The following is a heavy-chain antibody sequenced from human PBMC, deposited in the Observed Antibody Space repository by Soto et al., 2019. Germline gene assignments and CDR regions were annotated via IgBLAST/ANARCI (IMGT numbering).Heavy chain of an antibody. CDR2: IYYSGST. CDR1: GDSISSYY. Sequence: PSETLSITFTVCGDSISSYYWGWIRQHPGKGLEWIGYIYYSGSTNYNPSLKSRVTISVDTSKNQFSLKLSSVTAADTAVYYCARSPSTIFGVVPTFDYWGQGTLVTVSS. CDR3: ARSPSTIFGVVPTFDY. V-gene: IGHV4-59*01. J-gene: IGHJ4*02. D-gene: IGHD3-3*01.